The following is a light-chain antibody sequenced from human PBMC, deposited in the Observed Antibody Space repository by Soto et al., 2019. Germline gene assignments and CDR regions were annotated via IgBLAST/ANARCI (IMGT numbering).Light chain of an antibody. Sequence: EIVLTQSPGTLPLSPGERATLSCRASQSVSSNLAWYQQKPGQAPSLLIYGASTRATGTPARFSGSGSGTEFTLTISSLQSEDFAVYYCQQYTRWPLTFGGGTKVDIK. CDR3: QQYTRWPLT. CDR1: QSVSSN. CDR2: GAS. V-gene: IGKV3-15*01. J-gene: IGKJ4*01.